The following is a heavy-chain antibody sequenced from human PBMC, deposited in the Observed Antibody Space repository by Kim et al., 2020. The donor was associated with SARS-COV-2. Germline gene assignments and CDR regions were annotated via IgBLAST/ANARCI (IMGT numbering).Heavy chain of an antibody. CDR1: GFTFSSYA. V-gene: IGHV3-23*01. CDR3: AKGAAGTVAYYYYGMDV. J-gene: IGHJ6*02. D-gene: IGHD6-13*01. CDR2: ISGSGGST. Sequence: GGSLRLSCAASGFTFSSYAMSWVRQAPGKGLEWVSAISGSGGSTYYADSVKGRFTISRDNSKNTLYLQMNSLRAEDTAVYYCAKGAAGTVAYYYYGMDVWGQGTTVTVSS.